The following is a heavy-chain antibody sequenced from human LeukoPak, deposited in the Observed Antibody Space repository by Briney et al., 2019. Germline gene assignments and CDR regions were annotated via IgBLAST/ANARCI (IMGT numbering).Heavy chain of an antibody. Sequence: PSETLSLTCTVSGGSISSYYWSWIRQPPGKGLEWIGYMYYNGSPNYNPSLKSRVTISVDRSKKQFSLKLTSVTAADTAVYYCAGQTIAARHRGYYFDYWGQGTLVTVSS. CDR1: GGSISSYY. J-gene: IGHJ4*02. D-gene: IGHD6-6*01. V-gene: IGHV4-59*03. CDR3: AGQTIAARHRGYYFDY. CDR2: MYYNGSP.